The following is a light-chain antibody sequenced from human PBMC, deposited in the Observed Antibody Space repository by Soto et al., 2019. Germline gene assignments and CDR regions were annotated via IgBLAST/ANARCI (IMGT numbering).Light chain of an antibody. V-gene: IGKV3-20*01. CDR2: AAS. CDR3: QQYGSSPLT. Sequence: PGEGATLSCRASHSVNGNYLAWYQQKPGLAPRLLIYAASTRASGIPDRFNGSGSGTDLSITITRLEPEDFAVYACQQYGSSPLTFGGGTKVDIK. CDR1: HSVNGNY. J-gene: IGKJ4*01.